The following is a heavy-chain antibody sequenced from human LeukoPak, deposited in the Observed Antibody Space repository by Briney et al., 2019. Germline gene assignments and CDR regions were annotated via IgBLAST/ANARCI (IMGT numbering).Heavy chain of an antibody. CDR3: ARVNLRGSNYNWFDP. D-gene: IGHD1-26*01. J-gene: IGHJ5*02. Sequence: ALVKVSCKTSGGTFLSHTFSWVRQAPGQGLEWMGKITPVINTANYAQTFQGRVSIYADRYTTTVYMDLSGLRPDDTAVYYCARVNLRGSNYNWFDPWGQGTLVTVAS. CDR1: GGTFLSHT. CDR2: ITPVINTA. V-gene: IGHV1-69*08.